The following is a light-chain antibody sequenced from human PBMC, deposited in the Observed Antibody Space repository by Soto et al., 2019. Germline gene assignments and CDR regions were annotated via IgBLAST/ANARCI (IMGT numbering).Light chain of an antibody. CDR3: ATWESSLSPYV. CDR1: SSDIGNNF. Sequence: QLVLTQPPSVSAAPGQKVTISCSGSSSDIGNNFVSWYQQLPGTAPRLLIYENIKRPSGIPDRFSGSRSGTSATLGITGLQTGDEADYYCATWESSLSPYVFGTGTKLTVL. J-gene: IGLJ1*01. V-gene: IGLV1-51*02. CDR2: ENI.